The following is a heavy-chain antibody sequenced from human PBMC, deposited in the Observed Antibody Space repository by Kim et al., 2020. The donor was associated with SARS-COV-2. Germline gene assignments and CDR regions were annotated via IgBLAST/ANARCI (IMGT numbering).Heavy chain of an antibody. J-gene: IGHJ5*02. D-gene: IGHD6-19*01. V-gene: IGHV1-18*01. CDR3: ARDTEIAVAGTGP. Sequence: YAQKLQGRVTMTTDTSTSTAYMELRSLRSDDTAVYYCARDTEIAVAGTGPWGQGTLVTVSS.